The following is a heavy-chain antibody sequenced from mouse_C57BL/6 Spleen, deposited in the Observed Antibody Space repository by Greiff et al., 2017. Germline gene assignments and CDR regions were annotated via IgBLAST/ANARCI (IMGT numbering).Heavy chain of an antibody. CDR2: ISSGGSYT. V-gene: IGHV5-6*01. J-gene: IGHJ4*01. CDR3: ARHNDYEKDRYAMDY. Sequence: EVQRVESGGDLVKPGGSLKLSCAASGFTFSSYGMSWVRQTPDKRLEWVATISSGGSYTYYPDSVKGRFTISRDNAKNTLYLQMSRLKSEDTAMDYGARHNDYEKDRYAMDYWGQGTSVTVAS. D-gene: IGHD2-4*01. CDR1: GFTFSSYG.